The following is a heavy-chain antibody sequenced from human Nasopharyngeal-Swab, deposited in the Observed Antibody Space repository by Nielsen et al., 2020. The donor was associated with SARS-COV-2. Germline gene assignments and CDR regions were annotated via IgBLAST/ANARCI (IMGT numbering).Heavy chain of an antibody. J-gene: IGHJ6*03. V-gene: IGHV1-18*04. D-gene: IGHD2-8*01. CDR3: ARMYAIHGYYYYYMDV. CDR2: ISAYNGNT. CDR1: GYTFTSYG. Sequence: ASVKVSCKASGYTFTSYGISWVRQAPGQGLEWMGWISAYNGNTNYAQKLQGRVTMTTDTSTSTAYTELRSLRSDDTAVYYCARMYAIHGYYYYYMDVWGKGTTVTVSS.